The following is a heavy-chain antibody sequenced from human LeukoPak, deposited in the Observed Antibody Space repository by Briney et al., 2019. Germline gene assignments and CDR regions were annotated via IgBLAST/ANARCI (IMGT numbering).Heavy chain of an antibody. J-gene: IGHJ4*02. CDR2: IYSDRST. Sequence: GGSLRLSCAASGFTVSSNYMTWVRQAPGKGLEWVSVIYSDRSTFYADSVKGRFTISRDNSKNTLYLQVNSLRAEDTAVYYCAREAWETWGQEPWSPSPQ. V-gene: IGHV3-53*01. CDR1: GFTVSSNY. CDR3: AREAWET. D-gene: IGHD1-26*01.